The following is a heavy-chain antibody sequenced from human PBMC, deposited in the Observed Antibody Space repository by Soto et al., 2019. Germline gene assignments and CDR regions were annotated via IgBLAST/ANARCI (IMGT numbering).Heavy chain of an antibody. CDR1: RFTFRSYA. V-gene: IGHV3-30*04. Sequence: QVQLVESGGGVVQPGRSLRLSCAASRFTFRSYAMHWVRQAPGKGLEWVAVISSDGKNTHYADSVRGRFTISRDDPNNTLYVQMDSLSAEDTAVYYCARDQTVLGFDPWGQGTLVTVSS. CDR2: ISSDGKNT. D-gene: IGHD6-6*01. J-gene: IGHJ5*02. CDR3: ARDQTVLGFDP.